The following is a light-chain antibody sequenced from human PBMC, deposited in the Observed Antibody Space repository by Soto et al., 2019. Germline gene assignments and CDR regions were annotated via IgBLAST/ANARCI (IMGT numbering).Light chain of an antibody. V-gene: IGKV3-15*01. CDR2: GAS. CDR3: QQYNNWPFT. Sequence: EIVMTQSPATLSVSPGERATLYCRASQRISSSLAWYQQKPGQAPRLLIYGASTRATGIPARFSGSGSGTEFTLTISSLQSEDFAVYYCQQYNNWPFTFGGGTKVEIK. CDR1: QRISSS. J-gene: IGKJ4*01.